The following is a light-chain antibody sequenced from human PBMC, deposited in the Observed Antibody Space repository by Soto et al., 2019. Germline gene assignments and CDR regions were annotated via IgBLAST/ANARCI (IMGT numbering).Light chain of an antibody. J-gene: IGKJ1*01. CDR3: QQYNSYSQT. CDR1: QSISNW. V-gene: IGKV1-5*03. CDR2: QAS. Sequence: DIQMTRSPSTLSASVGDRVTITCRASQSISNWLVWYQQKPGKAPKLLIYQASSLESGVPSRFSGRGSGTEFTLTINSLQPEDFATYYCQQYNSYSQTFGQGTKVEIK.